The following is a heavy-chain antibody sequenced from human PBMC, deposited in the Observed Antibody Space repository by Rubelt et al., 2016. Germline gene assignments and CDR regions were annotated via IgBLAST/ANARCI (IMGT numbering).Heavy chain of an antibody. CDR2: ISNDVSKN. CDR3: ARATVAGYWYFDL. Sequence: GLEWVAGISNDVSKNYYSDSVKGRFTISRDNSKNTLYLQMNSLRAEDTALYHCARATVAGYWYFDLWGRGTLVTISS. D-gene: IGHD6-19*01. V-gene: IGHV3-33*05. J-gene: IGHJ2*01.